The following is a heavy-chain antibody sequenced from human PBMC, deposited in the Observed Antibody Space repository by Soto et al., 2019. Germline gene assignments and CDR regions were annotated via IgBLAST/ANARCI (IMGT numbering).Heavy chain of an antibody. CDR3: SADLPDWGAYAFDY. Sequence: EVQLVEPGGGLVEPGGSLRLSCAASGFTFNGAWMNWVRQAPGKGLEWVGRVKSKIDGGTIDYAAPVKGRLTISRDDSRNTVSLQMNSLRTEDSAMYYCSADLPDWGAYAFDYWGQGTLVTVSS. D-gene: IGHD3-16*01. CDR1: GFTFNGAW. CDR2: VKSKIDGGTI. J-gene: IGHJ4*02. V-gene: IGHV3-15*07.